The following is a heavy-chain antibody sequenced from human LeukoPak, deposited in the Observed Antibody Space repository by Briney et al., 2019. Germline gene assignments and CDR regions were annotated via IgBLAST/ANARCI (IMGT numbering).Heavy chain of an antibody. Sequence: PGGSLRLSCAASGFTFSGSAIPWVRQASGKGLEWVGRIRSKANNYATAYAASVKGRFTISRDDSKNTAYLQMNSLKTEDTAVYYCSRQVDTTMGFYWGQGTLVTVSS. V-gene: IGHV3-73*01. J-gene: IGHJ4*02. CDR1: GFTFSGSA. CDR2: IRSKANNYAT. CDR3: SRQVDTTMGFY. D-gene: IGHD5-18*01.